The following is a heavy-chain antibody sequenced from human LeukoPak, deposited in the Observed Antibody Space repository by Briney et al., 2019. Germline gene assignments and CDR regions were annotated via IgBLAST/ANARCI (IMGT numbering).Heavy chain of an antibody. CDR3: ARRGGVVVTAPNWFDP. CDR1: GGSISSSSYY. CDR2: INHSGST. Sequence: PSETLSLTCTVSGGSISSSSYYWSWIRQPPGKGLEWIGEINHSGSTNYNPSLKSRVTISVDTSKNQFSLKLSSVTAADTAVYYCARRGGVVVTAPNWFDPWGQGTLVTVSS. D-gene: IGHD2-21*02. V-gene: IGHV4-39*07. J-gene: IGHJ5*02.